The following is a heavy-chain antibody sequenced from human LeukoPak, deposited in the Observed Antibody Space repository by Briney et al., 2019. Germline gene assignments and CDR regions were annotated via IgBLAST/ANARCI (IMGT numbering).Heavy chain of an antibody. CDR2: IYTSGST. J-gene: IGHJ5*02. D-gene: IGHD3-3*01. V-gene: IGHV4-61*02. CDR3: ARGRSSDTIFGVADNWFDP. CDR1: GGSISSGSYY. Sequence: SETLSLTCTVSGGSISSGSYYWSWIRQPAGKGLEWIGRIYTSGSTNYNPSLKSRVTISVDTSKNQFSLKLSSVTAADTAVYYCARGRSSDTIFGVADNWFDPWGRGTLVTVSS.